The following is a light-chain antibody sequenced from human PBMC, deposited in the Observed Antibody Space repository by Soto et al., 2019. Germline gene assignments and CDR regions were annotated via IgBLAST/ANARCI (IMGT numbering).Light chain of an antibody. CDR1: SSDVGGYNY. CDR3: FSYARSNNWV. J-gene: IGLJ3*02. CDR2: EVD. Sequence: QAVLTQPPSASGSPGQSVTISCTGTSSDVGGYNYVSWYQQHPGKAPKLMIYEVDKRPSGVPDRFSGSKSGTTASLTVSGLQAEDEGDYYCFSYARSNNWVFGGGTKLTVL. V-gene: IGLV2-8*01.